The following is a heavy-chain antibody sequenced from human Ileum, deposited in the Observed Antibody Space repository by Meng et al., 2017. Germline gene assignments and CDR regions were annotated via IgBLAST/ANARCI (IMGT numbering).Heavy chain of an antibody. D-gene: IGHD5-24*01. CDR2: IYHTGST. V-gene: IGHV4-4*02. CDR3: ARVSQRDGYNSANFDY. J-gene: IGHJ4*02. Sequence: QSRDSVRGLFNPAGARALTCAFSVCSISTRNWGSWLRQSPGQGLGWIGEIYHTGSTTYNPSLESRVTVSVDKSNNQFSLRLTSATAADTAVYYCARVSQRDGYNSANFDYWGQGALVTVSS. CDR1: VCSISTRNW.